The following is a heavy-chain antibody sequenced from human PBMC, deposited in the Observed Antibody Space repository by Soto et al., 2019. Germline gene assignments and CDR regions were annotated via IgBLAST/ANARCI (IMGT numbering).Heavy chain of an antibody. V-gene: IGHV3-74*01. CDR3: ESCALFRLDY. J-gene: IGHJ4*02. CDR2: INSNGRTI. Sequence: EVQLLESGGGLVQPGGSLRLSCAASGFTFSSYWMHWVRQAPGKGLVWVSRINSNGRTISYADSVKGRFSISRDNAKNKGYLQVNSRRAEDKAVYYCESCALFRLDYWGQGALFTVSS. D-gene: IGHD3-16*01. CDR1: GFTFSSYW.